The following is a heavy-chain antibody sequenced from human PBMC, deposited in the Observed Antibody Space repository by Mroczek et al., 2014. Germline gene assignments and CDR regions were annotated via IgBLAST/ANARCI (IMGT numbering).Heavy chain of an antibody. CDR3: ARDRYNWNDHLDY. J-gene: IGHJ4*02. V-gene: IGHV3-33*01. CDR2: IWYDGSNK. D-gene: IGHD1-1*01. CDR1: GFTFSSYG. Sequence: VQLVESGGGVVQPGRSLRLSCAASGFTFSSYGMHWVRQAPGKGLEWVAVIWYDGSNKYYADSVKGRFTISRDNSKNTLYLQMNSLRAEDTAVYYCARDRYNWNDHLDYWGQGTLVTVSS.